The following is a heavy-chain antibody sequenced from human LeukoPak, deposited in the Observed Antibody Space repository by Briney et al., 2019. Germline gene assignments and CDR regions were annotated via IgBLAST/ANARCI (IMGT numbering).Heavy chain of an antibody. D-gene: IGHD3-22*01. CDR2: IYYSGST. J-gene: IGHJ4*02. V-gene: IGHV4-39*07. CDR3: ARGLRGEGGYYDY. Sequence: SETLSLTCTVSGGSISSSSYYWGWIRQPPGKGLEWIGSIYYSGSTYYNPSLKSRVTISVDTSKNQFSLKLSSVTAADTAVYYCARGLRGEGGYYDYWGQGTLVTVSS. CDR1: GGSISSSSYY.